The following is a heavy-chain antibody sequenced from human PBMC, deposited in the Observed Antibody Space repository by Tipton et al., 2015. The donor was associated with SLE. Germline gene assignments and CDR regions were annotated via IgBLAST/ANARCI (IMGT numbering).Heavy chain of an antibody. J-gene: IGHJ4*02. D-gene: IGHD6-19*01. CDR3: ARDAAVAGLFDY. CDR2: IYTSGTT. CDR1: GGSISGGSYF. Sequence: TLSLTCTVSGGSISGGSYFWGWIRQPAGEGLGWSGHIYTSGTTNYKPSLKSRDTISVDMSNNQFSLKLSSVTPADPAVYFCARDAAVAGLFDYWGQGKLVTVSS. V-gene: IGHV4-61*09.